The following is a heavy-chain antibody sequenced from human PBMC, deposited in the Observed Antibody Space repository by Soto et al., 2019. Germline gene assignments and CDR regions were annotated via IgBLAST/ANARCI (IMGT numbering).Heavy chain of an antibody. CDR1: GGSFSGYY. D-gene: IGHD2-15*01. CDR3: ARGAKAATWRFDP. CDR2: INHSGST. V-gene: IGHV4-34*01. J-gene: IGHJ5*02. Sequence: PSETLSLTCAVYGGSFSGYYCSWIRQPPGKGLEWIGEINHSGSTNYNPSLKSRVTISVDTSKNQFSLKLSSVTAADTAVYYCARGAKAATWRFDPWGQGTLVAVSS.